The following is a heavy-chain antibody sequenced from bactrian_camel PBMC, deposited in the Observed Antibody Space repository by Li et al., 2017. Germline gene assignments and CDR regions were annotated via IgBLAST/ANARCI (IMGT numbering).Heavy chain of an antibody. CDR3: TKTYLDDYNY. CDR2: ISNDGST. D-gene: IGHD5*01. J-gene: IGHJ4*01. CDR1: GFTSDDID. Sequence: HVQLVESGGGSVQAGEALRLSCLRSGFTSDDIDMGWYRQAPGNECELVSSISNDGSTYYSDSVKGRFTISRDNPKNTLYLQLNSLKTEDTARYICTKTYLDDYNYWGQGTQVTVS. V-gene: IGHV3S63*01.